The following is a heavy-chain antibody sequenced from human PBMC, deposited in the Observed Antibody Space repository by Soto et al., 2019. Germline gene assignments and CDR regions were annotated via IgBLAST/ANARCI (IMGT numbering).Heavy chain of an antibody. Sequence: LSLTCAVYGGSFSGYYWSWIRQPPGKGLEWIGEINHSGSTNYNPSLKSRVTISVDTSKNQFSLKLSSVTAADTAVYYCARGHALGIADYFHYWGQGTLVTVSS. D-gene: IGHD6-13*01. CDR2: INHSGST. CDR3: ARGHALGIADYFHY. V-gene: IGHV4-34*01. J-gene: IGHJ4*02. CDR1: GGSFSGYY.